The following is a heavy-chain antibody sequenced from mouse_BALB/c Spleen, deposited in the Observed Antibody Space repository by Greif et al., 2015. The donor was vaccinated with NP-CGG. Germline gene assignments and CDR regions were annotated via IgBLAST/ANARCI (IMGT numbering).Heavy chain of an antibody. J-gene: IGHJ1*01. CDR1: GYTFTNYW. D-gene: IGHD1-1*01. V-gene: IGHV1-63*02. CDR3: ARFYYGSSYWYFDV. CDR2: IYPGGGYT. Sequence: QVQLKESGAELVRPGPSVKMSCKAAGYTFTNYWIGWVKQRPGHGLEWIGDIYPGGGYTNYNEKFKGKAALTADTSSSTAYMQLSSLTSEDSAIYYCARFYYGSSYWYFDVWGAGTTVTVSS.